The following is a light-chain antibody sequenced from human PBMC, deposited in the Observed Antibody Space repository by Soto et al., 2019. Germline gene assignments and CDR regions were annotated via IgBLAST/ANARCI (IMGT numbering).Light chain of an antibody. J-gene: IGKJ1*01. CDR2: GAS. CDR3: LQNDNFPRT. CDR1: QGIRSH. Sequence: DIQMTQSPSSLSASVGDRVTITCRASQGIRSHLGWYQQKPGKAPQRLIYGASTLQAGVPSRFSGSGSGTEFTLTICSLQPEDFATYYCLQNDNFPRTFGQGTKV. V-gene: IGKV1-17*01.